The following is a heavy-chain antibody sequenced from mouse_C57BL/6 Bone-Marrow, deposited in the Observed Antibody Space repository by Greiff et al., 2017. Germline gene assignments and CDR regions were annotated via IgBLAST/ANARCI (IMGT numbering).Heavy chain of an antibody. CDR1: GFTFSDYY. J-gene: IGHJ1*03. CDR2: INYDGSST. Sequence: DVHLVESEGGLVQPGSSMKLSCTASGFTFSDYYMAWVRQVPEKGLEWVANINYDGSSTYYLESLKSRFIISRDTAYNILYLQLSSPKSEYTATYYCARVHYCSSYNWYFDVWGTGTTVTVSS. D-gene: IGHD1-1*01. V-gene: IGHV5-16*01. CDR3: ARVHYCSSYNWYFDV.